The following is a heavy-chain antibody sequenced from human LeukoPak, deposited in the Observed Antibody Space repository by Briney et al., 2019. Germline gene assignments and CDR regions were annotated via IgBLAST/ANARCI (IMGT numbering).Heavy chain of an antibody. D-gene: IGHD3-22*01. CDR3: ATLPRSGLNYDSSGGFDY. J-gene: IGHJ4*02. CDR1: GYTFTGYY. V-gene: IGHV1-2*02. CDR2: FNPNSGGT. Sequence: GASVKVSCKASGYTFTGYYMHWVRQAPGQGLEWMGWFNPNSGGTNYAQKFRGRVTMTRDTSISTAYMELSRLRSDDTAVYYCATLPRSGLNYDSSGGFDYWGQGTLVTVSS.